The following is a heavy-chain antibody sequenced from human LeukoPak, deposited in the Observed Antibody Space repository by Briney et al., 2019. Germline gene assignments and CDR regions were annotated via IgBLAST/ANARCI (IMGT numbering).Heavy chain of an antibody. V-gene: IGHV3-15*01. Sequence: RGSLRLSCTASGFTFSNAWMSWVRQAPGKGLEWVGRIKSKTDGGTTNYAAPVQGRFTISRDDSENTLSLQMNSLKTEDTAVYYCRSEQQLIYWGQGTLVTVSS. CDR3: RSEQQLIY. D-gene: IGHD6-13*01. CDR2: IKSKTDGGTT. CDR1: GFTFSNAW. J-gene: IGHJ4*02.